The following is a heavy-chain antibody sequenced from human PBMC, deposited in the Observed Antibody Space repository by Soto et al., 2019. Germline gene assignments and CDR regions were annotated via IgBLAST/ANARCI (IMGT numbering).Heavy chain of an antibody. Sequence: LGESLKISCKGSGYSFTDYWIGWVRQMPGKGLEWMGLIYPGDSDTRYSSSFQGQVTISVDKSISTAYLQWSSLRASDTAMYYCARRGHTTLSSYSGMDVWGQGNTLTIS. V-gene: IGHV5-51*01. CDR1: GYSFTDYW. CDR2: IYPGDSDT. CDR3: ARRGHTTLSSYSGMDV. D-gene: IGHD1-26*01. J-gene: IGHJ6*02.